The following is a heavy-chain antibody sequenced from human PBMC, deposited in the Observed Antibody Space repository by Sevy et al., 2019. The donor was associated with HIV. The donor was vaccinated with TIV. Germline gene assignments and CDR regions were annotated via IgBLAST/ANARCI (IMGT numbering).Heavy chain of an antibody. CDR1: GFTFSDYY. D-gene: IGHD3-3*01. J-gene: IGHJ3*02. CDR3: AGEAGGAYYDFWSGHRGAFGI. V-gene: IGHV3-11*06. Sequence: GGSLRLSCAASGFTFSDYYMSWIRQAPGKGLEWVSYISSSSSYTNYADSVKGRFTISGDNAKNSLYLQRNSLIAEDTAVDYCAGEAGGAYYDFWSGHRGAFGIWGQGTMVTVSS. CDR2: ISSSSSYT.